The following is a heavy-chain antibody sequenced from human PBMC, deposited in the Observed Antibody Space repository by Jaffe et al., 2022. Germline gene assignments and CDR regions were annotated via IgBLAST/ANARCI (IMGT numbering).Heavy chain of an antibody. V-gene: IGHV4-59*01. CDR3: ARRTQLSSCSGFSCGQGSWFDP. J-gene: IGHJ5*02. CDR2: ISNSGST. D-gene: IGHD2-15*01. Sequence: QVQLQESGPGLVKPSETVSLTCTVSSGSITSYYWNWIRQPPGKGLEWIGHISNSGSTNYNPSLKSRVTISRDTSKNQFSLRVNSVTAADTAVYYCARRTQLSSCSGFSCGQGSWFDPWGQGTPVTVSS. CDR1: SGSITSYY.